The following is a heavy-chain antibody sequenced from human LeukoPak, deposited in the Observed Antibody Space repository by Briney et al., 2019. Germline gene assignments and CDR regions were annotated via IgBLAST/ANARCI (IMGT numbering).Heavy chain of an antibody. CDR2: IRSDGSPV. J-gene: IGHJ4*02. CDR1: GFXFSRYS. V-gene: IGHV3-48*02. CDR3: VRDPDALDY. Sequence: GGSPRLSCAASGFXFSRYSINWVRQAPGKGLEWVEYIRSDGSPVYYADSVKGRFTISRDNAQDSLYLQMNSLRDEDTAVYYCVRDPDALDYWGQGIPVTVSS.